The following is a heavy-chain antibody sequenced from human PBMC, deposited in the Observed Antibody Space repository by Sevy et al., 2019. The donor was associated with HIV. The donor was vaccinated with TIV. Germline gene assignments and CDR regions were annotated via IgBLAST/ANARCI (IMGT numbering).Heavy chain of an antibody. CDR3: ARHKREAFFDY. V-gene: IGHV3-53*05. CDR1: GFTVSSNY. Sequence: GGSLRLSCAASGFTVSSNYMSWVRQAPGKGLEWVSVIYSGGSTYYADSVKGRFTISRDNSKNTLYLQMNSLSAEDTAVYYCARHKREAFFDYWGQGTLVTVSS. J-gene: IGHJ4*02. D-gene: IGHD6-25*01. CDR2: IYSGGST.